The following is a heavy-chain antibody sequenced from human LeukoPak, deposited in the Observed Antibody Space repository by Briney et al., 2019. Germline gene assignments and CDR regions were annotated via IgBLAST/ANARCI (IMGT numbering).Heavy chain of an antibody. Sequence: ASVKVSCKASGYTFTSYDINWVRQATGQGLEWMGWMNPNSGNTGYAQKFQGRVTMTRNTSISTAYMELSSLRAEDTAVYYCARPAWGQWLAEFDYWGQGTLVTVSS. V-gene: IGHV1-8*01. CDR1: GYTFTSYD. J-gene: IGHJ4*02. D-gene: IGHD6-19*01. CDR3: ARPAWGQWLAEFDY. CDR2: MNPNSGNT.